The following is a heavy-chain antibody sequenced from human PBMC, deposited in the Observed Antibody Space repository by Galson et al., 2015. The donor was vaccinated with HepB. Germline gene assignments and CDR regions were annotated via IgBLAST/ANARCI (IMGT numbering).Heavy chain of an antibody. CDR3: ARDWRGRAWVNWFDP. Sequence: SLRLSCAATGFSFSDYGLHWVRQAPGKGLEWVAMISYGGDYNYADSVKGRFTVSRDISENTVYLQMSDLGPDDTAVYYCARDWRGRAWVNWFDPWGQGTLVTVSS. D-gene: IGHD5-12*01. CDR2: ISYGGDY. J-gene: IGHJ5*02. CDR1: GFSFSDYG. V-gene: IGHV3-30*03.